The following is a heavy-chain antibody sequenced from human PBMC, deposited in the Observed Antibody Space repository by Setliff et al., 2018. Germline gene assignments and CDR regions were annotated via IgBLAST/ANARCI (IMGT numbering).Heavy chain of an antibody. J-gene: IGHJ4*02. Sequence: PGGSLRLSCAASGFTFTNYAMNWVRRAPGKGLEWVSTISGDGDSTYYADSVMGRFTISRDNSKNSLYLQLNSLRVEDTAVYYCAKDGMGPTYTYFFDFWGQGSQVTVSS. D-gene: IGHD1-26*01. CDR1: GFTFTNYA. CDR3: AKDGMGPTYTYFFDF. CDR2: ISGDGDST. V-gene: IGHV3-23*01.